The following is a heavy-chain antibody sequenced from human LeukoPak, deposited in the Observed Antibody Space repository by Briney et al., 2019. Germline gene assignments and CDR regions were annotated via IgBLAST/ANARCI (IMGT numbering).Heavy chain of an antibody. J-gene: IGHJ3*02. Sequence: SETLSLTCTVSGDSVSSGAYYWNWIRQHPGKGLEWLGYVYYSGSTYYNPSLKSRITISVDTSKNQFSLKLSSVTAADTALYYCARGITRRRTFDIWGQGTMVTVSS. CDR3: ARGITRRRTFDI. CDR1: GDSVSSGAYY. D-gene: IGHD3-10*01. V-gene: IGHV4-30-4*08. CDR2: VYYSGST.